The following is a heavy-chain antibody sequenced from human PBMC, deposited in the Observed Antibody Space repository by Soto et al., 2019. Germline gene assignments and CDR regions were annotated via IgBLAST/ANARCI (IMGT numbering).Heavy chain of an antibody. J-gene: IGHJ3*02. CDR1: GGSISSGDYY. D-gene: IGHD3-22*01. V-gene: IGHV4-30-4*01. CDR2: IYYSGST. CDR3: DIFHREDPLNPFSYDSSGYLGALDI. Sequence: QVQLQESGPGLVKPSQTLSLTCTVSGGSISSGDYYWSWIRQPPGKGLEWIGYIYYSGSTYYNPSLKRGVAISVDQPKTRFTLQLSTVTAADTAVYYCDIFHREDPLNPFSYDSSGYLGALDIWGQGTMVTVSS.